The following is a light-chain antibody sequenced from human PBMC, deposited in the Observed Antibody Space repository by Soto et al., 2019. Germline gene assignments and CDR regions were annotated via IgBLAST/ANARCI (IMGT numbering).Light chain of an antibody. J-gene: IGLJ1*01. Sequence: QSVLTQPPSASGTPGQRATISCSGRSSNIGSNYVYWYQQPPGTAPKLLIYRNNQRPSGVPDRFSGSKSGTSASLAISGLRPEDEAEYYCAAWDDSLSGYVFGTGTKVTVL. CDR3: AAWDDSLSGYV. V-gene: IGLV1-47*01. CDR2: RNN. CDR1: SSNIGSNY.